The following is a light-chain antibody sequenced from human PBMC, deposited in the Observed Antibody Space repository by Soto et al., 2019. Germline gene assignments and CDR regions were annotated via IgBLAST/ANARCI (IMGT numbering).Light chain of an antibody. Sequence: QSALTQPASVSRSPGQSITFSCTGTSSDVGAYNYVYWYQQHPGKAPKLMIYDVNIRPSGVSNRFSGSKSGNTASLTISGLQAEDEADYYCTSWTTSTTMKFGGGTKVTVL. CDR3: TSWTTSTTMK. V-gene: IGLV2-14*01. CDR1: SSDVGAYNY. J-gene: IGLJ2*01. CDR2: DVN.